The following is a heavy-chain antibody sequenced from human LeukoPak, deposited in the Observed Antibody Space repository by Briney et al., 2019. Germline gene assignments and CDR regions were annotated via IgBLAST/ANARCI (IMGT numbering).Heavy chain of an antibody. CDR2: INHSGST. Sequence: SETLSLTCAVYGGSFSGYYWSWIRQPPGKGLEGSGEINHSGSTNYNPSLKRRVTISVDTSKNQFSLKLSSVAAADTAVYYCASRGYRYGFIDYWGEGTVVTVS. CDR1: GGSFSGYY. CDR3: ASRGYRYGFIDY. D-gene: IGHD5-18*01. V-gene: IGHV4-34*01. J-gene: IGHJ4*02.